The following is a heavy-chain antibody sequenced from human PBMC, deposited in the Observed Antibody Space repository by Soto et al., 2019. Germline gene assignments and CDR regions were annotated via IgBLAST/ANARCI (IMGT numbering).Heavy chain of an antibody. CDR1: GGSISSYY. CDR3: ASFLGEIGGPDY. D-gene: IGHD3-16*01. J-gene: IGHJ4*02. CDR2: IYYSGST. Sequence: KPSETLSLTCTVSGGSISSYYWCWIRQPPGKGLEWIGYIYYSGSTNYNPSLKSRVTISVDTSKNQFSLKLSSVTAADTAVYYCASFLGEIGGPDYWGQGTLVTVSS. V-gene: IGHV4-59*01.